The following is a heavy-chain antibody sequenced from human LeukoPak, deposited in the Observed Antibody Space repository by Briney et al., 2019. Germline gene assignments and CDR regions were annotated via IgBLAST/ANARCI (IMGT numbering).Heavy chain of an antibody. D-gene: IGHD2-2*01. CDR1: GYTLTTYD. CDR3: AGSMERGDY. Sequence: GASVTVSYKPSGYTLTTYDINWVRQATGQRLEWMGWMNPNSGNTGYPQKFQGRVTITRNTSISTAYMELSSLRSEDTAVYYCAGSMERGDYWGQGTLVTVSS. CDR2: MNPNSGNT. J-gene: IGHJ4*02. V-gene: IGHV1-8*01.